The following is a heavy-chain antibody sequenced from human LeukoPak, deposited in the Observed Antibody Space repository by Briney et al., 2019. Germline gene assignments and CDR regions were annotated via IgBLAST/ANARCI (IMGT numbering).Heavy chain of an antibody. J-gene: IGHJ5*02. D-gene: IGHD3-10*01. V-gene: IGHV3-11*04. CDR2: ISSSGSTI. Sequence: PGGSLRLSCAASGFTFSDYYMSWIRQAPGGGLEWVAYISSSGSTIYYAHSVKGRFTISRDNGKNSLYLQMNSLRAEDTAVYYCARDRPIWFGELTYNWFDPWGQGTLVTVSS. CDR1: GFTFSDYY. CDR3: ARDRPIWFGELTYNWFDP.